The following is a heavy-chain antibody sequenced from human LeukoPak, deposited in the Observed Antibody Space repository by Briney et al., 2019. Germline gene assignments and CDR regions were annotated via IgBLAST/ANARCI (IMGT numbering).Heavy chain of an antibody. V-gene: IGHV3-48*03. D-gene: IGHD6-19*01. CDR1: GFTFSSYE. Sequence: GGSLRLSCAASGFTFSSYEMNWVRQAPGKGLEWVSYISSSGSTIYYADSVKGRFTISRDNAKNSLYLQMNSLRAEDTALYYCAKVAGYSSGYFDYWGQGTLVTVSS. CDR2: ISSSGSTI. J-gene: IGHJ4*02. CDR3: AKVAGYSSGYFDY.